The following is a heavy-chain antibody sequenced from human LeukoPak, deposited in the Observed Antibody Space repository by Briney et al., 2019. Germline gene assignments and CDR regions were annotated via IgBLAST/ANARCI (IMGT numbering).Heavy chain of an antibody. Sequence: APVKVSCKASGYTXSRFGISRVRQAPGQRVEWVGWINPDSGGTNYAQKFQGRVTMTRDTSISTAYMELSRLRSDDTAVYYCAREDSGYDLWYFDLWGRGTLVTVSS. D-gene: IGHD5-12*01. CDR1: GYTXSRFG. V-gene: IGHV1-2*02. CDR3: AREDSGYDLWYFDL. J-gene: IGHJ2*01. CDR2: INPDSGGT.